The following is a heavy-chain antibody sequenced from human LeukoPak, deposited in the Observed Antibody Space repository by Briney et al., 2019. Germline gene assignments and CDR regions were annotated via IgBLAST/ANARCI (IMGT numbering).Heavy chain of an antibody. J-gene: IGHJ4*02. V-gene: IGHV3-74*01. CDR1: GFTFSSYW. CDR2: INSDGSTT. D-gene: IGHD3-9*01. CDR3: ARVDGRNYEILTGYFDY. Sequence: GGSLRLSCAASGFTFSSYWMHWVRQAPGKGLVWVSRINSDGSTTNYADSVKGRFTISRDNAKKSLYLQINSLRAEDTALYYCARVDGRNYEILTGYFDYWGQGTLVTVSS.